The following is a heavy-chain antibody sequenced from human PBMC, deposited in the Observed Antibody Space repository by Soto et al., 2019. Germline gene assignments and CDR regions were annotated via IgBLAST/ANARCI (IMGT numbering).Heavy chain of an antibody. V-gene: IGHV4-59*08. J-gene: IGHJ4*02. D-gene: IGHD5-12*01. CDR1: GGSISEFY. Sequence: SETLPLTWTVSGGSISEFYWSWIRQPHGKGLEWVGYIYYTGSTTYNPSLKSRLTLSVDTSKNQFSLKLRSVSAADTAVYYCARLGRWLQALDSWGQGTLVTVSS. CDR2: IYYTGST. CDR3: ARLGRWLQALDS.